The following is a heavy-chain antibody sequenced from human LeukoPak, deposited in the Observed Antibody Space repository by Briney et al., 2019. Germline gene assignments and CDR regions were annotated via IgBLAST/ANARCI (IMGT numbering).Heavy chain of an antibody. Sequence: DSVKVSCKASGYTFTGNNIHWVRQAPGQGLECMGWIHVKNGDTNYEQNFRGRVTMTMDTSTSTAYMELSGLRSDDTAVYYCARASNTLYGGQFFDSWGQGTLVAVSS. CDR3: ARASNTLYGGQFFDS. D-gene: IGHD2-15*01. CDR1: GYTFTGNN. J-gene: IGHJ4*02. V-gene: IGHV1-2*02. CDR2: IHVKNGDT.